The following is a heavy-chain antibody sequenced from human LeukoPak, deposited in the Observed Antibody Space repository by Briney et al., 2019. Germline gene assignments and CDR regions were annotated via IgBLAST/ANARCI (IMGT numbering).Heavy chain of an antibody. Sequence: PSETLSLTCTVSGYSISSGYYWGWIRQPPGKGLEWIGSIYHSGSTYYNPSLKSRVTISVDTSKNQFSLKLSSVTAADTAVYYCARGVGTNPYYDDSNCYYAYWGQGTLVAVSS. CDR2: IYHSGST. V-gene: IGHV4-38-2*02. J-gene: IGHJ4*02. CDR1: GYSISSGYY. CDR3: ARGVGTNPYYDDSNCYYAY. D-gene: IGHD3-22*01.